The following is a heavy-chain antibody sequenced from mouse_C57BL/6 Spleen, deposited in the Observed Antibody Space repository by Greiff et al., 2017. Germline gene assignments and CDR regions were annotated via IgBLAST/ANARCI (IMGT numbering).Heavy chain of an antibody. CDR3: ARGSSDEYFDV. CDR1: GYAFTNYL. V-gene: IGHV1-54*01. D-gene: IGHD1-1*01. J-gene: IGHJ1*03. CDR2: INPGSGGT. Sequence: QVQLQQSGAELVRPGTSVKVSCKASGYAFTNYLIEWVKQRPGQGLEWIGVINPGSGGTNYNEKFKGKATLTADKSSSTGYMQLSSLTSEDSAVYSCARGSSDEYFDVWGTGTTVTVSS.